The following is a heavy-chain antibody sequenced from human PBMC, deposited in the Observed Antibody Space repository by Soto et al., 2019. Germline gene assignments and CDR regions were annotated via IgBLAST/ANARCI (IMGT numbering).Heavy chain of an antibody. J-gene: IGHJ4*02. Sequence: QVHLEQSGAEVKKAGASVKISCKASGYSFAAYYINWVRQVSGQGLEWMGWINPNTGGTDYAQKFQGRVTLTRDTAIKTAYLELTSLRSDDTAVYYCAKIYTWNEWQGGSDYWGQGTLLTVSS. CDR2: INPNTGGT. V-gene: IGHV1-2*02. CDR1: GYSFAAYY. CDR3: AKIYTWNEWQGGSDY. D-gene: IGHD3-3*01.